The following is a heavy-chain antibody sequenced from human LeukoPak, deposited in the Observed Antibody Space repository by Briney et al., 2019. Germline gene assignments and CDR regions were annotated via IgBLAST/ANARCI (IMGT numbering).Heavy chain of an antibody. D-gene: IGHD1/OR15-1a*01. CDR3: ARNNDMDV. J-gene: IGHJ6*02. V-gene: IGHV3-7*03. CDR2: MNKDGSEK. CDR1: GFTFSSYG. Sequence: PGRSLRLSCAASGFTFSSYGMQWVRQAPGKGPEWVANMNKDGSEKYYVDSVKGRFTISRDTAKNSLYLQMNNLRAEDTALYYCARNNDMDVWGQGTTVIVSS.